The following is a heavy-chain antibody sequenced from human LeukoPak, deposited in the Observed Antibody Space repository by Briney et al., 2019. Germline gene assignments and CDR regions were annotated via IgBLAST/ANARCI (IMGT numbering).Heavy chain of an antibody. D-gene: IGHD3-22*01. V-gene: IGHV3-23*01. CDR3: AKALDYYDSSGYF. CDR1: GFTFSSYA. Sequence: GGSLRLSCAASGFTFSSYAMSWVRQAPGKGLEWVSAISGSGGSTYYADSVKGRFTISRDNSKNTLYLQMNSLRAEDTAVHYCAKALDYYDSSGYFWGQGTLVTVSS. J-gene: IGHJ4*02. CDR2: ISGSGGST.